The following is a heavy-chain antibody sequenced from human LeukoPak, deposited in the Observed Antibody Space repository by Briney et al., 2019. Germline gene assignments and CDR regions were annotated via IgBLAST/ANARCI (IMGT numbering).Heavy chain of an antibody. V-gene: IGHV3-30*02. CDR3: AKRGAYDSSGYYYHYYYYYMDV. J-gene: IGHJ6*03. CDR1: GFTFSSYG. D-gene: IGHD3-22*01. Sequence: GGSLRLSCAASGFTFSSYGMHWVRQVPGKGLEWVAFIRYDGSNKYYADSVKGRFTISRDNSKNTLYLQMNSLRAEDTAVYYCAKRGAYDSSGYYYHYYYYYMDVWGKGTAVTVSS. CDR2: IRYDGSNK.